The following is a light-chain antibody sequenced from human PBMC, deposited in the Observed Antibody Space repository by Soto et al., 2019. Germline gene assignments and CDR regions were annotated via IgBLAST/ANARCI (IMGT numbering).Light chain of an antibody. Sequence: QSALTQPASVSGSPGQSITISCTGTSSDVGSYNLVSWYQQHPDKAPKLMIYEGSKRPSGVSNRFSGSKSGNTASLTISGLQAEDEADYYCCSYAGSRTFDVVFVGGTKLTLL. CDR2: EGS. V-gene: IGLV2-23*03. J-gene: IGLJ2*01. CDR1: SSDVGSYNL. CDR3: CSYAGSRTFDVV.